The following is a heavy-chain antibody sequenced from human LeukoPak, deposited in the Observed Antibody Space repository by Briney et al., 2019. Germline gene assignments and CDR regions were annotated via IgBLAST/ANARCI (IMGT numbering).Heavy chain of an antibody. Sequence: PGGSLRLSCAASGFTFDDYAMHWVRQVPGKGLEWVSGINWNSDSIGYADSVKGRFTTSRDNAKNSLYLQMNSLRAEDTAFYYCAINGGGDSGYGNFDYGGQGTLVTVSS. CDR2: INWNSDSI. J-gene: IGHJ4*02. V-gene: IGHV3-9*01. CDR1: GFTFDDYA. CDR3: AINGGGDSGYGNFDY. D-gene: IGHD5-12*01.